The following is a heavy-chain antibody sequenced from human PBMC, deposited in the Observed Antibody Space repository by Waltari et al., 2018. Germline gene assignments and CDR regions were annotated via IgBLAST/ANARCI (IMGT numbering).Heavy chain of an antibody. Sequence: QVQLQQWGAGLLKPSETLSLTCAVYGGSFSGYYWSWIRQPPGKGLEWIGEINHSGSTNYNPSLKRRVTISVDTSKNQFSLKLSSVTAADTAVYYCARGQGFLEWVDWGQGTLVTVSS. D-gene: IGHD3-3*01. V-gene: IGHV4-34*01. CDR2: INHSGST. CDR3: ARGQGFLEWVD. CDR1: GGSFSGYY. J-gene: IGHJ4*02.